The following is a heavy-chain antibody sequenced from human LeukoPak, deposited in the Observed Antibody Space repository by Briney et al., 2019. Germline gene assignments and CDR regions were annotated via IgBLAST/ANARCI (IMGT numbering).Heavy chain of an antibody. CDR1: GFTFSSYA. D-gene: IGHD4-17*01. Sequence: GRSLRLSCAASGFTFSSYAMHWVRQAPGKGLEWVAVISYDGSNKYYADFVKGRFTISRDNSKNTLYLQMNSLRAEDTAVYYCARSYGDYVAFDIWGQGTMVTVSS. CDR2: ISYDGSNK. J-gene: IGHJ3*02. CDR3: ARSYGDYVAFDI. V-gene: IGHV3-30-3*01.